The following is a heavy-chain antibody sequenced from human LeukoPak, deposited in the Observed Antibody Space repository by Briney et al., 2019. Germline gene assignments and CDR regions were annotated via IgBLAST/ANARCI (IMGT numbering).Heavy chain of an antibody. V-gene: IGHV3-9*01. J-gene: IGHJ3*02. CDR1: GFTFDDYA. D-gene: IGHD1-1*01. CDR3: AKLLWNEGPDAFDI. Sequence: PGGSLRLSCAASGFTFDDYAMHWVRQAPGKGLEWVSGISWNSGSIGYADSVKGRFTISRDNAKNSLYLQMNSLRAEDTALYYCAKLLWNEGPDAFDIWGQGTMVTVSS. CDR2: ISWNSGSI.